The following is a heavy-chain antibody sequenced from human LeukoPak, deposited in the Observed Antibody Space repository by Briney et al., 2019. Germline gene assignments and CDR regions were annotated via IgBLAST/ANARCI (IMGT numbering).Heavy chain of an antibody. CDR2: IYYSGST. CDR1: GGSISSSSYY. J-gene: IGHJ4*02. Sequence: PSETLSLTCTVSGGSISSSSYYWGWIRQPPGKGLEWIGSIYYSGSTYYNPSLKSRVTISVDTSKNQFSLKLSSVTAADTAVYYCARHPLTTVDYFDYWGQGTLVTVSS. V-gene: IGHV4-39*01. D-gene: IGHD4-23*01. CDR3: ARHPLTTVDYFDY.